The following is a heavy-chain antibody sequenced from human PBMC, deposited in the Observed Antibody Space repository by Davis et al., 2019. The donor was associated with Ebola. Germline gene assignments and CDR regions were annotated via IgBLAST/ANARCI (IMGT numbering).Heavy chain of an antibody. D-gene: IGHD2-15*01. CDR1: GYTFTSYD. Sequence: AASVKVSCKASGYTFTSYDINWVRQTTGQGLEWMGWMNPKSGNTGYAQKFQGRVTMTWNTSISTAYMELSSLRSEDTAVYYCAKARGIVVVAIGALEYWGQGTLVTVSS. CDR3: AKARGIVVVAIGALEY. J-gene: IGHJ4*02. V-gene: IGHV1-8*01. CDR2: MNPKSGNT.